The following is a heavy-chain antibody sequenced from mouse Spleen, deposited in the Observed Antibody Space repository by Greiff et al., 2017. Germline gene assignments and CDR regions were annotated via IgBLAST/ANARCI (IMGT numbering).Heavy chain of an antibody. D-gene: IGHD2-1*01. CDR2: ISSGSSTI. Sequence: EVKVVESGGGLVKPGGSLKLSCAASGFTFSDYGMHWVRQAPEKGLEWVAYISSGSSTIYYADTVKGRFPISRDNAKNTLFLQMTSLRSEDTAMYYCAREIYYGTFDYWGQGTTLTVSS. CDR1: GFTFSDYG. J-gene: IGHJ2*01. V-gene: IGHV5-17*01. CDR3: AREIYYGTFDY.